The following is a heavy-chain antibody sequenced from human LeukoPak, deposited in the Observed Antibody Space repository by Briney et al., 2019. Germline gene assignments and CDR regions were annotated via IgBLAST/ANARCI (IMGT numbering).Heavy chain of an antibody. V-gene: IGHV3-11*01. D-gene: IGHD3-10*01. CDR1: GFTFSDYY. CDR3: ARESPPFAVRGVIIPFDY. CDR2: ISSSGSTI. Sequence: GGSLRLSCAASGFTFSDYYMSWLRQAPGKGLEWVSYISSSGSTIYYADSVKGRFTISRDNAKNSLYLQMNSLRAEDTAVYYCARESPPFAVRGVIIPFDYWGQRTLVTVSS. J-gene: IGHJ4*02.